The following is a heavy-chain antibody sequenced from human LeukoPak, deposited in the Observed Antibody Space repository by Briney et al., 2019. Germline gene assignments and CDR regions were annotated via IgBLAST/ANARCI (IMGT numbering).Heavy chain of an antibody. D-gene: IGHD5-12*01. CDR2: ISSSSYT. J-gene: IGHJ4*02. CDR3: ARSYSGYDWPATFDY. Sequence: GGSLRLPCAASGFTFSDYYMSWIRQAPGKGLEWVSYISSSSYTNYADSVKGRFTISRDNAKNSLYLQMNSLRAEDTAVYYCARSYSGYDWPATFDYWGQGTLVTVSS. CDR1: GFTFSDYY. V-gene: IGHV3-11*06.